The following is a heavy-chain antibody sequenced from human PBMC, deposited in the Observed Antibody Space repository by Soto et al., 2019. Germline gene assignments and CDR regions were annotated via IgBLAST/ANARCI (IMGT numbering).Heavy chain of an antibody. D-gene: IGHD6-6*01. J-gene: IGHJ4*02. CDR3: ARDLVAVSGGVYSSSSGGYFFDF. V-gene: IGHV3-11*01. Sequence: QVPLVESGGGLVKPGGSLRLSCAASGFTFSDYYMSWIRQAPGKGLEWVSYISNSGRTLYYADSMKGRFTISRDNAKNSLYLQINSLRSEDTAVYYCARDLVAVSGGVYSSSSGGYFFDFWGQGTLVTVSS. CDR1: GFTFSDYY. CDR2: ISNSGRTL.